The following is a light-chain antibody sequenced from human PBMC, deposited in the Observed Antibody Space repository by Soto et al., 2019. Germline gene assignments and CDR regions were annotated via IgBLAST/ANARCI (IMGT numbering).Light chain of an antibody. J-gene: IGLJ2*01. CDR1: SSDVGGYNY. CDR2: DVS. CDR3: CSYAGSYTLVV. V-gene: IGLV2-11*01. Sequence: QSALTQPRSVSGSPGQPVTISCTGTSSDVGGYNYVSWYQQHPGKAPKLMIYDVSKRPSGVPDRFSGSKSGNTASLTISGLQAEDEADYYCCSYAGSYTLVVFGGGTKVTVL.